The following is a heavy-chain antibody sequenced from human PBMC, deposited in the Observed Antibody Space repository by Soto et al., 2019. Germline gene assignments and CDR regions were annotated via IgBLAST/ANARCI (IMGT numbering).Heavy chain of an antibody. CDR1: GGSIGSYY. CDR3: AKNWNWGSLVH. V-gene: IGHV4-59*08. CDR2: IYYTGST. D-gene: IGHD7-27*01. J-gene: IGHJ4*02. Sequence: SETLSLTCTVSGGSIGSYYWTWIRQPPGEGLEWIGHIYYTGSTNYNPSLKSRVTISVDTPKNQFSLKLSSVTAADTAVYYCAKNWNWGSLVHWGQGTLVTVSS.